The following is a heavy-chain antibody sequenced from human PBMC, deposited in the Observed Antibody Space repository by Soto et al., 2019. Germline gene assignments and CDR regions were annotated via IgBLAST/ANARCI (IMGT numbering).Heavy chain of an antibody. V-gene: IGHV4-39*01. Sequence: SETLSLTCTVSGGSISSSSYYWGWIRQPPGKGLEWIGSIYSGGSTYYNPSLKSRVTMSVETSKNQFSLNLSSVTAADTAVYYCARHKDIVLVGFDPWGHGPQVTVSS. CDR1: GGSISSSSYY. D-gene: IGHD2-2*01. CDR2: IYSGGST. J-gene: IGHJ5*02. CDR3: ARHKDIVLVGFDP.